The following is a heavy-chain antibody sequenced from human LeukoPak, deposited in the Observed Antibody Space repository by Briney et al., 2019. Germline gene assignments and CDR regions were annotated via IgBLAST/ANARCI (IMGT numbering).Heavy chain of an antibody. CDR2: ISSSSSNI. V-gene: IGHV3-21*01. Sequence: GGSLRLSCAASGFTFSSYSMNWVRQAPGKGLEWVSSISSSSSNIYYADSVKGRFTISRDNAKTSLYLQMNSLRAEDTAVYYCARDYQVYYDILTGPRYFDYWGQGTLVTVSS. CDR3: ARDYQVYYDILTGPRYFDY. D-gene: IGHD3-9*01. CDR1: GFTFSSYS. J-gene: IGHJ4*02.